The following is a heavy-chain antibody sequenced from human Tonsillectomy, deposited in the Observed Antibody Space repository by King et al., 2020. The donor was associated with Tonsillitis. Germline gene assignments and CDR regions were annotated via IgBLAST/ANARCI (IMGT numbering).Heavy chain of an antibody. J-gene: IGHJ5*02. V-gene: IGHV4-61*02. CDR3: ARGGDLSTGGSLFDP. D-gene: IGHD3-9*01. CDR2: IYSSGST. Sequence: VQLQESGPGLVKPSQTLSLTCTVSGASIISDSYYWSWIRQPAGKGLEWIGRIYSSGSTNYNPSLESRVTMSTDTSRNQFSLKLRSVTAAATAVYYCARGGDLSTGGSLFDPWGQGTLVTVSS. CDR1: GASIISDSYY.